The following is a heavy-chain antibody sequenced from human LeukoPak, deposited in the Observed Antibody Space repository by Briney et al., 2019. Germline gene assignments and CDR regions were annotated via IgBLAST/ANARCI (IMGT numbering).Heavy chain of an antibody. CDR2: FDPEDGET. CDR1: GYTLTELS. V-gene: IGHV1-24*01. CDR3: ARDTRLRYFDWLLHPFDY. J-gene: IGHJ4*02. D-gene: IGHD3-9*01. Sequence: GASVKVSCKVSGYTLTELSMHWVRQAPGKGLEWMGGFDPEDGETIYAQKFQGRVTMTEDTSTDTAYMELSSLRSEDTAVYYCARDTRLRYFDWLLHPFDYWGQGTLVTVSS.